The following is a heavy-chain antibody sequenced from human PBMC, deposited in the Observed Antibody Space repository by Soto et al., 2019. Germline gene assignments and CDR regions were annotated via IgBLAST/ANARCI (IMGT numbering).Heavy chain of an antibody. CDR2: ISGSGDST. V-gene: IGHV3-23*01. CDR1: GFTFRSYA. Sequence: EVQLLDSGGGLVQPGGSLRLSCAASGFTFRSYAMNWVRQAPGKGLEWVSVISGSGDSTYYADSVKGRFTISRDNSKNTLYLQMNSLRTEDTAVYYRARRGPGTYFDYWGQGTLVTVSS. CDR3: ARRGPGTYFDY. D-gene: IGHD6-13*01. J-gene: IGHJ4*02.